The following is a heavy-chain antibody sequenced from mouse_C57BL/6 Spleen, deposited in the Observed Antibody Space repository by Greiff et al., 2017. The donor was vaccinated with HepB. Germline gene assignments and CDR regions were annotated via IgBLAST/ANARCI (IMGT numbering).Heavy chain of an antibody. CDR1: GFTFSDFY. V-gene: IGHV7-1*01. D-gene: IGHD2-3*01. CDR3: AREYEGMDY. J-gene: IGHJ4*01. Sequence: EVNLVESGGGLVQSGRSLRLSCATSGFTFSDFYMEWARQAPGKGLEWIAASRNKANDYTTEYSACVKGRFIVSRDTSQSILYLQMNDLRAEDTAIYYCAREYEGMDYWGQGTSVTVSS. CDR2: SRNKANDYTT.